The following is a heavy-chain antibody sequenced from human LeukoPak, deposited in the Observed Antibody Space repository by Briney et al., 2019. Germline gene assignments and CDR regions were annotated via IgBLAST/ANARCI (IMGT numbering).Heavy chain of an antibody. CDR2: INHSGRT. J-gene: IGHJ4*02. CDR1: GGTFSGYY. D-gene: IGHD4-17*01. V-gene: IGHV4-34*01. Sequence: SETLSLTCAVYGGTFSGYYWSWIRQPPGKGLEWIGEINHSGRTNYKPSLESRGTISEDPSKSQFSLKLSSVTAADTAVYYCARGQARENYGDHYFVWWGQGTLVTVSS. CDR3: ARGQARENYGDHYFVW.